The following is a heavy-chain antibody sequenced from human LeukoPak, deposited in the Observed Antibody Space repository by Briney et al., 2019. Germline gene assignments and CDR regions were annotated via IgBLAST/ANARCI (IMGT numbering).Heavy chain of an antibody. V-gene: IGHV1-2*04. Sequence: ASEKVSCKASGYTFTGYYMHWVRQAPGQGLEWMGWINPNSGGTNYAQKFQGWVTMTRDTSISTAYMELSRLRSDDTAVYYCARAGSYYYDSSGYDYWGQGTLVTVSS. J-gene: IGHJ4*02. CDR2: INPNSGGT. CDR3: ARAGSYYYDSSGYDY. CDR1: GYTFTGYY. D-gene: IGHD3-22*01.